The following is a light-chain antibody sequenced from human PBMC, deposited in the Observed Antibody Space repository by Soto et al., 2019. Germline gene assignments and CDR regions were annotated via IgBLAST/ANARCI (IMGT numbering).Light chain of an antibody. V-gene: IGKV3-15*01. CDR1: QSVSSSY. CDR2: GAS. J-gene: IGKJ2*01. CDR3: QQYNDWPPYT. Sequence: EIVLTQSPGTLSLSPGERATLSCRASQSVSSSYLAWYQQKPGQAPRLLIYGASTRATNIPARFGGSGSGTEFTLTISSLQSEDSAVYYCQQYNDWPPYTFGQGTKVDIK.